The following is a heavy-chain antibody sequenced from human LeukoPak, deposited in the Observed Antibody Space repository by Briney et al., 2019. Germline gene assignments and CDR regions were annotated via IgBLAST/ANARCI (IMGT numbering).Heavy chain of an antibody. Sequence: PGGSLRLSCAASGFTFSSYGMHWVHQAPGKGLEWVAVIWYDGSNKYYADSVKGRFTISRDNSKNTLYLQMNSLRAEDTAVYYCARGSLYGASGADYWGQGTLVTVSS. CDR2: IWYDGSNK. J-gene: IGHJ4*02. D-gene: IGHD3-10*01. CDR3: ARGSLYGASGADY. CDR1: GFTFSSYG. V-gene: IGHV3-33*01.